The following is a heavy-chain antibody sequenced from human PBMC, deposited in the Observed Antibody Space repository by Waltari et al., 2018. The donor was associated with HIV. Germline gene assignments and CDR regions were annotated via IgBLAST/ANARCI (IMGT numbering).Heavy chain of an antibody. Sequence: QVQLVQSGAELKKSGASVKVSCKPSGYTFTDYYIHWVRQAPGQGLEWMGWININSGGKNFSQKFRGMITLTRDTSISTAYMQLSSLGSDDTAIYYCTRAQSHVHGLDVWGQGTTVTVSS. V-gene: IGHV1-2*02. CDR3: TRAQSHVHGLDV. J-gene: IGHJ6*02. CDR2: ININSGGK. CDR1: GYTFTDYY.